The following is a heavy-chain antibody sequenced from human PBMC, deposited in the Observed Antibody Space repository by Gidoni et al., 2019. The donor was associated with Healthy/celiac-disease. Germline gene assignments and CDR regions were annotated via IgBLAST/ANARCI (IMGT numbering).Heavy chain of an antibody. D-gene: IGHD6-13*01. J-gene: IGHJ5*02. CDR2: IRSSGSTI. CDR3: ARDKGSSSWSAAGWFDP. CDR1: VFTFSDYY. Sequence: QVQLVESGGGLVKPEGSLRLSCASSVFTFSDYYMRWIRQAPGQGLEWVSYIRSSGSTIYYADSVKGRFTISRDNAKNSLYLQMNSLRAEDTAVYYCARDKGSSSWSAAGWFDPWGQGTLVTVSS. V-gene: IGHV3-11*01.